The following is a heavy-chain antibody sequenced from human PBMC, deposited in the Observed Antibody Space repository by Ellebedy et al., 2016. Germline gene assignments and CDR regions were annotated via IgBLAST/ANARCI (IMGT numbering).Heavy chain of an antibody. Sequence: GGSLRLXCAASGFTFSSYGMHWVRQAPGKGLEWVAVIWYDGSNQYYADSVKGRFTISRDNSKNTLYLQMNSLRAEDTALYYCARDQDGKGSTSDYWGQGTLVTVSP. D-gene: IGHD1-14*01. J-gene: IGHJ4*02. CDR1: GFTFSSYG. CDR3: ARDQDGKGSTSDY. CDR2: IWYDGSNQ. V-gene: IGHV3-33*01.